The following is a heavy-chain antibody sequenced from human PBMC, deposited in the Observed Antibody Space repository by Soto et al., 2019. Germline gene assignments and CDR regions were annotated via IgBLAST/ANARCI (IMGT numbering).Heavy chain of an antibody. D-gene: IGHD6-19*01. V-gene: IGHV1-46*01. CDR1: GYTFTSYY. CDR3: ARAYSSGWTDNPYYFDY. J-gene: IGHJ4*02. CDR2: INPSGGST. Sequence: SVKVSCKASGYTFTSYYMHWVRQAPGQGLEWMGIINPSGGSTSYAQKFQGRVTMTRDTSTSTVYMELSSLRSEDTAVYYCARAYSSGWTDNPYYFDYWGQGTLVTVSS.